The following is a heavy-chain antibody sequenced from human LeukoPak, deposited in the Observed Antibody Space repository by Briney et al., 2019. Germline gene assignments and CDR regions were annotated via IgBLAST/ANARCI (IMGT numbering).Heavy chain of an antibody. CDR3: ARDLGFCYDSSGYYHHDAFDI. J-gene: IGHJ3*02. CDR2: IYTSGST. V-gene: IGHV4-61*02. CDR1: GGSISSGSYY. Sequence: PSQTLSLTCTVSGGSISSGSYYWSWIRQPAGKGLEWIGRIYTSGSTNYNPSLKSRVTISVDTSKNQFSLKLSSVTAADTAVYYCARDLGFCYDSSGYYHHDAFDIWGQGTMVTVSS. D-gene: IGHD3-22*01.